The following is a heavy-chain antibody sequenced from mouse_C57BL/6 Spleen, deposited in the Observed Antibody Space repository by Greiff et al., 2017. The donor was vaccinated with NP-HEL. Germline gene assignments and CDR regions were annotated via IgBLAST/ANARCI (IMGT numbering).Heavy chain of an antibody. CDR1: GYTFTEYT. V-gene: IGHV1-62-2*01. D-gene: IGHD1-1*01. Sequence: VKLVESGAELVKPGASVKLSCKASGYTFTEYTIHWVKQRSGQGLEWIGWFYPGSGSIKYNEKFKDKATLTADKSSSTVYMELSRLTSEDSAVYFCARHEDQDYYGSSSFDYWGQGTTLTVSS. CDR3: ARHEDQDYYGSSSFDY. CDR2: FYPGSGSI. J-gene: IGHJ2*01.